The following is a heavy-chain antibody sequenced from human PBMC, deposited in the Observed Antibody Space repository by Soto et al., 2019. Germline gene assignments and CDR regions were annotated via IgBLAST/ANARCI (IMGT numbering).Heavy chain of an antibody. CDR1: GGSMSSGGYS. Sequence: SETLSLTCAVSGGSMSSGGYSWSWIRQPPGKGLEWIGYIYHNGSPYYNPSLKSRVTISVDRSKNQFSLKLSSVTAADTAVYYCARGGLLPDYWGQGTPVTVSS. D-gene: IGHD6-19*01. CDR2: IYHNGSP. V-gene: IGHV4-30-2*01. J-gene: IGHJ4*02. CDR3: ARGGLLPDY.